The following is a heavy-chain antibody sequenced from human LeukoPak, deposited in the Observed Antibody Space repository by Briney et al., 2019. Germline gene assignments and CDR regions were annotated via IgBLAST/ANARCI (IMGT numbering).Heavy chain of an antibody. D-gene: IGHD6-19*01. Sequence: ASVKVSCKASGYTFTGYYMHWVRQAPGQGLEWMGWINPNSGGTNYAQKFQGRVTMTRDTSISTAYMELSRLRSDDTAVYYCARDEGQWLVLSEYYFDYWGQGTLVTVSS. CDR1: GYTFTGYY. J-gene: IGHJ4*02. CDR3: ARDEGQWLVLSEYYFDY. V-gene: IGHV1-2*02. CDR2: INPNSGGT.